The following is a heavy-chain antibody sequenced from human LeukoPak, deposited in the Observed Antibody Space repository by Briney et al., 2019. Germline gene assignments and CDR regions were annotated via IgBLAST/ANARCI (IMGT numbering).Heavy chain of an antibody. D-gene: IGHD2-15*01. V-gene: IGHV3-48*04. CDR2: ISNRGSTT. CDR3: ARDRGSGAFDI. J-gene: IGHJ3*02. CDR1: GFTFSSYS. Sequence: GGSLRLSCAASGFTFSSYSMNWIRQAPGKGLEWLAYISNRGSTTSYADSVKGRFTVSRDNTNNSLSLQMNSLRGEDTAVYYCARDRGSGAFDIWGQGTTVTVSS.